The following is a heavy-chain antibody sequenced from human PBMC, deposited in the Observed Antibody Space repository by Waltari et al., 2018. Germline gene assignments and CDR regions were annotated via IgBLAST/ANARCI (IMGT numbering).Heavy chain of an antibody. D-gene: IGHD5-12*01. Sequence: EVQLVESGGGLVQPGGSLRLSCAASGFTFSSYWMHWVRQAPGKGLVWVSRINSDGGRTSYADSVKGRFTISRDNAKNTLYLQMNSLRAEDTAVYYCARERDGYNPNDAFDIWGQGTMVTVSS. V-gene: IGHV3-74*01. CDR3: ARERDGYNPNDAFDI. CDR1: GFTFSSYW. CDR2: INSDGGRT. J-gene: IGHJ3*02.